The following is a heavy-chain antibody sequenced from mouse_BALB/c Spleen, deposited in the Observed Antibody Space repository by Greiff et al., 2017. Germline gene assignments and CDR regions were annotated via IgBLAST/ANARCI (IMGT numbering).Heavy chain of an antibody. D-gene: IGHD2-14*01. CDR1: GFSLTRYG. J-gene: IGHJ3*01. CDR2: IWAGGST. CDR3: ARDRNDRLAY. Sequence: VKLMESGPGLVAPSQSLSITCTVSGFSLTRYGVHWVSQPPGQGLEWLGVIWAGGSTNYNSARMSRLSISKDNATSHVFLKRNRLQTDDTAMYYCARDRNDRLAYWGQGTLFTVSA. V-gene: IGHV2-9*02.